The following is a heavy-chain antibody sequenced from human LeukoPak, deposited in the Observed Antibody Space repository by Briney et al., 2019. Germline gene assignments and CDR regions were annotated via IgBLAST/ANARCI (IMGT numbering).Heavy chain of an antibody. CDR1: GFTFSSYS. CDR2: ISSSSSYI. V-gene: IGHV3-21*01. D-gene: IGHD5-18*01. CDR3: ARDSGPGYSYGSDDY. Sequence: PGGSLRLSCAASGFTFSSYSMSWVRQAPGKGLEWVSSISSSSSYIYYADSVKGRFTISRDNAKNSLYLQMNSLRAEDTAVYYCARDSGPGYSYGSDDYWGQGTLVTVSS. J-gene: IGHJ4*02.